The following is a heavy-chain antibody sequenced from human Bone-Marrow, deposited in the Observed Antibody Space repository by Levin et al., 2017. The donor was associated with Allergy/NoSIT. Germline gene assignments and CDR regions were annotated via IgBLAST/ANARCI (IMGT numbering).Heavy chain of an antibody. D-gene: IGHD3-22*01. V-gene: IGHV1-46*01. J-gene: IGHJ4*02. Sequence: ASVKVSCKASGYTFTNYYMNWVRQAPGQGLEWMGIINPSGGSANYAQKFQGRVTMTRDTSTSTIYMELSSLTFEDTAVYYCARGAVITSTWFLDNWGQGTPVTVSS. CDR2: INPSGGSA. CDR3: ARGAVITSTWFLDN. CDR1: GYTFTNYY.